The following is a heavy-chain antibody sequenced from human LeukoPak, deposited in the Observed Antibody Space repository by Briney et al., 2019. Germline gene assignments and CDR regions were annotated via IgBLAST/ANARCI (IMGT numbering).Heavy chain of an antibody. D-gene: IGHD3-10*01. CDR3: TRDFGCPSYCSGSLCGFDI. J-gene: IGHJ3*02. Sequence: PGGSLRLSCSTSGFTFGDYSMSWVRQAPGKGLEWVSFIRSKPFGGTAEYAASVKGRFTISRDDSRSIAYLQMSSLKTDDTAVYYCTRDFGCPSYCSGSLCGFDIWGQGTMVTVSS. CDR2: IRSKPFGGTA. CDR1: GFTFGDYS. V-gene: IGHV3-49*04.